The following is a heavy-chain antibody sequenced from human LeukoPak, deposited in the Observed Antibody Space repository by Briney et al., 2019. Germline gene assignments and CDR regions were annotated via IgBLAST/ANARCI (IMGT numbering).Heavy chain of an antibody. CDR3: ANAGWTTSIWSGFYGRDV. V-gene: IGHV3-23*01. D-gene: IGHD6-13*01. J-gene: IGHJ6*02. Sequence: PGGSLRLSCAASAFTFSTYAMNWVRQAPGKGLEWVSSISSGGGTTYYADSVKGRFTISRDNSKNTLYLQMNSLRPEDTAMYYCANAGWTTSIWSGFYGRDVWGQGTTVGVCS. CDR2: ISSGGGTT. CDR1: AFTFSTYA.